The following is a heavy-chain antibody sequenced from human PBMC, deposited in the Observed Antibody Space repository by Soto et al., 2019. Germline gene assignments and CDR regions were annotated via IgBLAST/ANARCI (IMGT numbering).Heavy chain of an antibody. CDR1: GFTFSSYA. V-gene: IGHV3-23*01. J-gene: IGHJ4*02. CDR2: ISGSGGST. CDR3: AKEGTVTKQFDY. D-gene: IGHD1-1*01. Sequence: LRLSCAASGFTFSSYAMSWVRQAPGKGLEWVSPISGSGGSTYYADSVKGRFTISRDNSKNTLYLQMNSLRAEDTAVYYCAKEGTVTKQFDYWGQGTLVTVSS.